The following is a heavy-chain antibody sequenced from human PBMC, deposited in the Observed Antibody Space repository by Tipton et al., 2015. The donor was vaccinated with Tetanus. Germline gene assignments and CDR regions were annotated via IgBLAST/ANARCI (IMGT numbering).Heavy chain of an antibody. D-gene: IGHD4-17*01. CDR3: ARVRPNDYGDYSVDY. J-gene: IGHJ4*02. Sequence: SLRLSCTGSGFTFGYYAMNWFRQAPGKGLEWVGLIRSKAYGGTTEYAASVRGRFTISRDESKSIAYLQMDRLKTVDTAVYYCARVRPNDYGDYSVDYWGQGTLVTASS. CDR2: IRSKAYGGTT. V-gene: IGHV3-49*03. CDR1: GFTFGYYA.